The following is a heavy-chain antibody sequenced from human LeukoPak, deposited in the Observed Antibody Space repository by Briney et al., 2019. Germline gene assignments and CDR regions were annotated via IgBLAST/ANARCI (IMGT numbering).Heavy chain of an antibody. CDR3: ARQIGSGRWYSDH. Sequence: SETLSFTCTVSGGSISSIPSTDYYWGWVRQSPEKGLEWIGIINDSGRTYFNPSLKSRVTMSVDTSRNQFSLSLSSVTAADTAVYYCARQIGSGRWYSDHWGQGTLVTVSS. D-gene: IGHD6-19*01. CDR2: INDSGRT. CDR1: GGSISSIPSTDYY. V-gene: IGHV4-39*01. J-gene: IGHJ4*02.